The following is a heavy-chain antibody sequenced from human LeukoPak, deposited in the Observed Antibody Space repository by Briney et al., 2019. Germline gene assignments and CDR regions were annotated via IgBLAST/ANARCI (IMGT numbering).Heavy chain of an antibody. V-gene: IGHV3-23*01. Sequence: PGGSLRLSCAASGFTFSSYAMSWVRQAPGKGLEWVSAISVSGGSTYYADSVKGRFTISRDNSKNTLYLHMNSLRAEDTAVYYCAKGDYYDSTDLDYWGQGTLVTVSS. J-gene: IGHJ4*02. D-gene: IGHD3-22*01. CDR1: GFTFSSYA. CDR2: ISVSGGST. CDR3: AKGDYYDSTDLDY.